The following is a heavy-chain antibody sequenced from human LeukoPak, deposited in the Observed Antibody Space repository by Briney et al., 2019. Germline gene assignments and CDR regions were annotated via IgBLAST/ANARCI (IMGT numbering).Heavy chain of an antibody. V-gene: IGHV3-7*01. D-gene: IGHD3-10*01. CDR3: ARDSPRGGFEY. Sequence: GSLRLSCAASGFTFSHHWMSWVRQAPGKGLEWVANIKHDGSEKYYVDSVGGRFTISRDNAKNSLFLQMNSLRVEDTAVYFCARDSPRGGFEYWGQGTLVTVSS. J-gene: IGHJ4*02. CDR1: GFTFSHHW. CDR2: IKHDGSEK.